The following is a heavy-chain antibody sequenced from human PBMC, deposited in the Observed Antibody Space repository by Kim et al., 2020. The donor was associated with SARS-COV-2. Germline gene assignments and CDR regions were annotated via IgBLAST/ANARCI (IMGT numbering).Heavy chain of an antibody. CDR1: GFTFSSYG. Sequence: GGSLRLSCAASGFTFSSYGMHWVRQAPGKGLEWVAVISYDGSNKYYADSVKGRFTISRDNSKNTLYLQMNSLRAEDTAVYYCAKAYYYDSSGYYPLNYYFDYWGRGTLVTVSS. V-gene: IGHV3-30*18. D-gene: IGHD3-22*01. CDR3: AKAYYYDSSGYYPLNYYFDY. J-gene: IGHJ4*02. CDR2: ISYDGSNK.